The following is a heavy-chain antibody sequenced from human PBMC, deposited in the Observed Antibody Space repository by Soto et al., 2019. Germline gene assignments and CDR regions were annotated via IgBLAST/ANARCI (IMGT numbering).Heavy chain of an antibody. D-gene: IGHD5-12*01. V-gene: IGHV4-4*02. J-gene: IGHJ6*03. Sequence: SETLSLTCAVSSGSISSSNWWSWVRQPPGKGLEWIGEIYHSGSTNYNPSLKSRVTISVDKSKNQFSLKLSSVTAADTAVYYCARAPYSGYDYYYYYYMDVWGKGTTVTVSS. CDR2: IYHSGST. CDR1: SGSISSSNW. CDR3: ARAPYSGYDYYYYYYMDV.